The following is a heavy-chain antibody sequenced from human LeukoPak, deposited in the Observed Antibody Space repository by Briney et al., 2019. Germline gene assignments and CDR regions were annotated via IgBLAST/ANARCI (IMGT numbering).Heavy chain of an antibody. V-gene: IGHV3-7*03. J-gene: IGHJ4*02. CDR2: IKQDGSEK. D-gene: IGHD2-8*02. CDR3: ATYRQVLLPFES. CDR1: GFTFSSYW. Sequence: GGSLRLSCAASGFTFSSYWMSWVRQAPGKGLEWVANIKQDGSEKYYVDSVRGRFTISRDNSKSTLSLQMNSLRAEDTAIYYCATYRQVLLPFESWGQGTLVTVSS.